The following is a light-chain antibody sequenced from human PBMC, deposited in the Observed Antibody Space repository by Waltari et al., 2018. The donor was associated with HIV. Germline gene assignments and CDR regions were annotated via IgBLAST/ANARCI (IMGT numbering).Light chain of an antibody. V-gene: IGLV3-19*01. CDR3: NSRGSSGTQPVL. CDR1: SLEIYY. Sequence: SSKLTQDPAVSVALGQTVRITCQGDSLEIYYASWFQQKPGQAPLLVIYGKNNRPSWIPDRFSGSFSGNTSSLTSTGAQAEDEADYYCNSRGSSGTQPVLFGGGTRLSVL. J-gene: IGLJ2*01. CDR2: GKN.